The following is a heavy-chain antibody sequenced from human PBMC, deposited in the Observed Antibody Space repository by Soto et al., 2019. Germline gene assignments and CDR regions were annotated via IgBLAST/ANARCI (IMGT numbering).Heavy chain of an antibody. CDR2: INPNSGGT. CDR3: ARDRRMGGGDYDFWSGYYYYYGMDV. CDR1: GYTFTGYY. Sequence: QVQLVQSGAEVKKPGASVKVSCKASGYTFTGYYMHWVRQAPGQGLEWMGWINPNSGGTNYAQKLQGRVTMTTDTSTSTAYMELRSLRSDDTAVYYCARDRRMGGGDYDFWSGYYYYYGMDVWGQGTTVTVSS. V-gene: IGHV1-2*02. J-gene: IGHJ6*02. D-gene: IGHD3-3*01.